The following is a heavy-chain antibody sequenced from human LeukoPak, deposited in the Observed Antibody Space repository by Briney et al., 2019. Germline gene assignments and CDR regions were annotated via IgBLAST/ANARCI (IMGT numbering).Heavy chain of an antibody. CDR1: GFTFSYYD. CDR2: ILNSGDTK. V-gene: IGHV3-23*01. CDR3: AKDGLRGYDFDS. J-gene: IGHJ5*01. Sequence: GGSLRLSCAASGFTFSYYDMSWVRQAPGKGLEWVSNILNSGDTKYYADSVKGRFIVSRDNSKNTLYLQMDRLRVDDTAVYYCAKDGLRGYDFDSWGPGTLVTVSS. D-gene: IGHD5-12*01.